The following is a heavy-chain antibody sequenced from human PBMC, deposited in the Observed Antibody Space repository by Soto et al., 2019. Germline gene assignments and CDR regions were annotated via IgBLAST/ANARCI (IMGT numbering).Heavy chain of an antibody. CDR3: ATDLNLGYCSGGSCYPGFDFHY. J-gene: IGHJ4*02. CDR1: GYTLTELS. D-gene: IGHD2-15*01. V-gene: IGHV1-24*01. Sequence: GASVKVSCKVSGYTLTELSMHWVRQAPGKGLEWMGGFDPEDGETIYAQKFQGRVTMTEDTSTDTAYMELSNLRSEDTAVYYCATDLNLGYCSGGSCYPGFDFHYWGQGTLVTVSS. CDR2: FDPEDGET.